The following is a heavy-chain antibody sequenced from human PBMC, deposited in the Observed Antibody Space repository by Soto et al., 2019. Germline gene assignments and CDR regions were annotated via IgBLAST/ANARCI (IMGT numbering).Heavy chain of an antibody. Sequence: SSETLSLTCTLSGGSLCRGGYYWGWVRQQPGKGLEGIGYIYYSGSTYYNPSLKSRVTISVDTSKNQFSLKLSSVTAADTAVYYCARTPPPDYYDSSGYNQYYFDYWGQGTLVTVSS. CDR3: ARTPPPDYYDSSGYNQYYFDY. J-gene: IGHJ4*02. D-gene: IGHD3-22*01. CDR2: IYYSGST. V-gene: IGHV4-31*03. CDR1: GGSLCRGGYY.